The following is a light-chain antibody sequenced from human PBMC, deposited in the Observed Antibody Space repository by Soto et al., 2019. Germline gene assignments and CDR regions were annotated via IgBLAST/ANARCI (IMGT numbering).Light chain of an antibody. J-gene: IGKJ2*03. Sequence: DIQMTQSPSSLSAYVGDRVTITWRASQSISSYLNWYQQRPGKAPKLLMYAASTLQSGVPSRFSGSGSGTEFTLTISSLHPEDFATYYCQQTYSSESFGQGTKLEIK. CDR1: QSISSY. V-gene: IGKV1-39*01. CDR3: QQTYSSES. CDR2: AAS.